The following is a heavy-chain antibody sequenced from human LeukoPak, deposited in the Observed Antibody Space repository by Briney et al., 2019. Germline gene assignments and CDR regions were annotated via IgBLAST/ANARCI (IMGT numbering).Heavy chain of an antibody. J-gene: IGHJ4*02. Sequence: GGSLRLSYAAYRFTGCSYAMSWVRQAPGKGLEWVSAISGSGGSTYYADSVKGRFTISRDNSKNTLYLQRNSRGADDTAVYYSFVSSSSRSFDYWGQGTLVTVSS. V-gene: IGHV3-23*01. CDR1: RFTGCSYA. CDR2: ISGSGGST. CDR3: FVSSSSRSFDY. D-gene: IGHD6-6*01.